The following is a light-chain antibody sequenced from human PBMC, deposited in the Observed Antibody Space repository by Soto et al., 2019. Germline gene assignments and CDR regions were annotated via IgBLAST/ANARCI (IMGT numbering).Light chain of an antibody. CDR3: SSYAGSNNVV. J-gene: IGLJ2*01. Sequence: QSALTQPPSASGSPGQSVTISCTGTSSDVGGYNYVSWYQQHPGKAPKLMIYEVSKRPSGVPERFSGSKSGNTASLTVSALQAEDEADYYCSSYAGSNNVVFGGGTKLTVL. CDR2: EVS. CDR1: SSDVGGYNY. V-gene: IGLV2-8*01.